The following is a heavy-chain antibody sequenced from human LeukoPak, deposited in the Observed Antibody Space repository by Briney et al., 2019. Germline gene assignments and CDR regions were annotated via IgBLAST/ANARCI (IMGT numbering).Heavy chain of an antibody. V-gene: IGHV3-23*01. J-gene: IGHJ4*02. Sequence: PGGSLRLSCEASGFSFRLYAMNWVRQAPGKGLEWVSGISGSNTYYADSVKGRFTISRDNSKNTLYLRMNSLRAEDTAVYFCARTSYLYFGSGSYQFDYWGQGTLVTVSS. D-gene: IGHD3-10*01. CDR1: GFSFRLYA. CDR3: ARTSYLYFGSGSYQFDY. CDR2: ISGSNT.